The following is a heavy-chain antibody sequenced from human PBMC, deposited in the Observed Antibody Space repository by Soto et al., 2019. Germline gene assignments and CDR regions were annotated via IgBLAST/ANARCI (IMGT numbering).Heavy chain of an antibody. CDR2: IIPIFGTA. D-gene: IGHD6-19*01. V-gene: IGHV1-69*01. CDR1: GGTFSSYA. Sequence: QVQLVQSGAEVKKPGSSVKVSCKASGGTFSSYAISWVRQAPGQGLEWMGGIIPIFGTANYAQKFQGRVTITADEYTSTAYMGLSSLRSEDTAVYYCARVGSSGWYGYYYGMDVWGQGTTVTVSS. CDR3: ARVGSSGWYGYYYGMDV. J-gene: IGHJ6*02.